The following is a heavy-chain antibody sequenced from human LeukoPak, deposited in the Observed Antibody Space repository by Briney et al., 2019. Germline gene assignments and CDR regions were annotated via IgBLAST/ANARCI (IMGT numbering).Heavy chain of an antibody. CDR1: GFIFGDSA. D-gene: IGHD1-26*01. CDR3: TRAQNVGALDI. J-gene: IGHJ3*02. V-gene: IGHV3-49*04. Sequence: GGSLRLSCTASGFIFGDSAMSWVRQAPGKGLEWVGFIRSKAYGGTIEYAASAKGRFIISRDDSKSIAYLQMNSLKTEDTAVYYCTRAQNVGALDIWGQGTMVTVSS. CDR2: IRSKAYGGTI.